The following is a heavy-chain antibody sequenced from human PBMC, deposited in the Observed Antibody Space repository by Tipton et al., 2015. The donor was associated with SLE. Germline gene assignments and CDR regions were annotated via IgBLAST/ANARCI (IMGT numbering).Heavy chain of an antibody. D-gene: IGHD3-10*01. CDR3: AREGITIRAFDI. V-gene: IGHV4-59*11. CDR1: GCSISSLY. Sequence: TLSLTCTVSGCSISSLYWGLIRQPPGKGLEWIGYSYYSESTNYNPSLKSRVTISVDTSKNQFSLKLSSVTPANTAVYYCAREGITIRAFDIWGQGTMVTVTS. CDR2: SYYSEST. J-gene: IGHJ3*02.